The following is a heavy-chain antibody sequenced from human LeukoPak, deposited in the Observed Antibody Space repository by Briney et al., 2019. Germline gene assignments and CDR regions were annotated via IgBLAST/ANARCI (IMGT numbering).Heavy chain of an antibody. CDR1: GGSISSSSYY. Sequence: SETLSLTCTVSGGSISSSSYYWGWIRQPPGKGLEWIGYIYYSGSTNYNPSLKSRVTISVDTSKNQFSLKLSSVTAAGTAVYYCARYGRVRGVIDYWGQGTLVTVSS. D-gene: IGHD3-10*01. V-gene: IGHV4-61*05. J-gene: IGHJ4*02. CDR2: IYYSGST. CDR3: ARYGRVRGVIDY.